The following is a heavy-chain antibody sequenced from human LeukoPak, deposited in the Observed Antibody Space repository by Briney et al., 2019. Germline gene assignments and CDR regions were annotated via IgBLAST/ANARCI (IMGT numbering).Heavy chain of an antibody. Sequence: GGSLRLSCTASGLTFSTSGFNWVRQAPGKGLEWVASIGPTGSDRYHADSIKGRFTISRDNAKNTLYLQMNSLRAEDTAVYYCARGRLTIFGVVKGNWFDPWGQGTLVTVSS. J-gene: IGHJ5*02. D-gene: IGHD3-3*01. CDR2: IGPTGSDR. CDR1: GLTFSTSG. V-gene: IGHV3-21*01. CDR3: ARGRLTIFGVVKGNWFDP.